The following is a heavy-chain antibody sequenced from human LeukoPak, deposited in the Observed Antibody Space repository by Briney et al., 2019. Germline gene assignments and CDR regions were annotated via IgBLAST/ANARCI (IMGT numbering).Heavy chain of an antibody. CDR2: ISNDGTIQ. J-gene: IGHJ4*02. V-gene: IGHV3-30*04. Sequence: QSGRSLRLSCAASGFTFRAYAMHWVRQAPGKGLEWLAVISNDGTIQYYADSVKGRFTISRDNSRNIMNLQTDSLRPEDTALYYCARAMVRGVIPYWGQGTLVTVSS. D-gene: IGHD3-10*01. CDR1: GFTFRAYA. CDR3: ARAMVRGVIPY.